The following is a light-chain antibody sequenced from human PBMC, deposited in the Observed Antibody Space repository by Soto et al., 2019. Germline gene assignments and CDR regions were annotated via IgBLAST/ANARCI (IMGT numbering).Light chain of an antibody. V-gene: IGLV1-44*01. CDR3: AAWDGSLNGVV. CDR1: SSNIGSHT. Sequence: QSVLTQPPPASGTPGQRVTIPCSGSSSNIGSHTVNWYQQLPGTAPKLLVYSSNQRPSGVPDRFSGSKSGTSASLAISGLQSEDEADYYCAAWDGSLNGVVFGGGTKLTVL. J-gene: IGLJ2*01. CDR2: SSN.